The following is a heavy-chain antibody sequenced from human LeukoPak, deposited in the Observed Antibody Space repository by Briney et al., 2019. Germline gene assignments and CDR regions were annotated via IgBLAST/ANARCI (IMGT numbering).Heavy chain of an antibody. CDR1: GYTFTGYY. D-gene: IGHD3-22*01. V-gene: IGHV1-2*06. CDR2: INPNSGGT. J-gene: IGHJ4*02. CDR3: ARERLPLYYYDSCGYRLFDY. Sequence: GASVKVSCKASGYTFTGYYMHWVRQAPGQGLEWMGRINPNSGGTNYAQKFQGRVTMTRDTSISTAYMELSRLRSDDTAVYYCARERLPLYYYDSCGYRLFDYWGQGTLVTVSS.